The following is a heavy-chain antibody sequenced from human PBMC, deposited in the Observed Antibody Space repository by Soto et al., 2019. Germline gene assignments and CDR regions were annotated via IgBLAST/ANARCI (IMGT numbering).Heavy chain of an antibody. Sequence: GGSLRLSCAASGFTFSSYGMHWVRQAPGKGLEWVAVISYDGSNKYYADSVKGRFTISRDNSKNTLYLQMNSLRAEDTAVYYCAKDAVVPAAMGYYYYYMDVWGKGTTVAVSS. CDR3: AKDAVVPAAMGYYYYYMDV. CDR2: ISYDGSNK. CDR1: GFTFSSYG. D-gene: IGHD2-2*01. J-gene: IGHJ6*03. V-gene: IGHV3-30*18.